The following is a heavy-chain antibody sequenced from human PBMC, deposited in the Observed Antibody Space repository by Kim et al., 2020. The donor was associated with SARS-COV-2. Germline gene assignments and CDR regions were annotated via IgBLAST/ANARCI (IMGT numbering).Heavy chain of an antibody. CDR1: GFTFDDYA. Sequence: GGSLRLSCAASGFTFDDYAMHWVRQAPGKGLEWVSGISWNSGSIGYADSVKGRFTISRDNAKNSLYLQMNSLRAEDTALYYCAKDGKSVAAAVYYFDYWGQGTLVTVSS. CDR2: ISWNSGSI. D-gene: IGHD6-13*01. V-gene: IGHV3-9*01. CDR3: AKDGKSVAAAVYYFDY. J-gene: IGHJ4*02.